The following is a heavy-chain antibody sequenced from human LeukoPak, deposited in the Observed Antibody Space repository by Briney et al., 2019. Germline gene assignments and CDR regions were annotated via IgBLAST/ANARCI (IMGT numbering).Heavy chain of an antibody. J-gene: IGHJ4*02. CDR3: ARGAMDIVVVVAATSFDY. CDR2: ISAYNGNT. CDR1: GYTFTSYG. D-gene: IGHD2-15*01. Sequence: ASVKVSCKASGYTFTSYGISWVRQAPGQGFEWMGWISAYNGNTNYAQKLQGRVTMTTDTSTSTAYMELRSLRSDDTAVYYCARGAMDIVVVVAATSFDYWGQGTLVTVSS. V-gene: IGHV1-18*01.